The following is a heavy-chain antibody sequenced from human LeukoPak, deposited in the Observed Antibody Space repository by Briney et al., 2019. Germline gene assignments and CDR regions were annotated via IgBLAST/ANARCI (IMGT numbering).Heavy chain of an antibody. Sequence: PGGSLRLSCAASGFTFSSYAMSWVRQAPGKGLEWVSAISGSGGSTYYADSVKGRFTISRDNSKNTLYLQMNSLRAEDTAVYYCAKAEYYYDSGGYYSPNHYFDYWGQGTLVTVSS. CDR2: ISGSGGST. D-gene: IGHD3-22*01. J-gene: IGHJ4*02. V-gene: IGHV3-23*01. CDR1: GFTFSSYA. CDR3: AKAEYYYDSGGYYSPNHYFDY.